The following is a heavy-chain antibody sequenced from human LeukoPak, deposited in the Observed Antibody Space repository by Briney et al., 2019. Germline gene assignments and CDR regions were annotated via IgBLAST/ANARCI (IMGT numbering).Heavy chain of an antibody. CDR1: GFTFSSYS. CDR2: ISSSSSYI. V-gene: IGHV3-21*01. CDR3: ARDPAEIAVAGRGNY. J-gene: IGHJ4*02. D-gene: IGHD6-19*01. Sequence: GGSLRLSCAASGFTFSSYSMNWVRQAPGKGLEWVSSISSSSSYIYYADSVKGRFTISRDNAKNSLYLQMNSLRVEDTAVYYCARDPAEIAVAGRGNYWGQGTLVTVSS.